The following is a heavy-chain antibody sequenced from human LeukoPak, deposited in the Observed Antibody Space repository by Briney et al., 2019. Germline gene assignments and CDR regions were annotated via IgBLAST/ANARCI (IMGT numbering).Heavy chain of an antibody. CDR2: IYYSGST. V-gene: IGHV4-4*02. CDR3: ARVPDEPTYGDYVVDY. Sequence: SETLSLTCAVSGGSISSSNWWSWVRQPPGKGLEWIGEIYYSGSTNYNPTLKSRVTISVDKSKNQFSLKLSSVTAADTAVYYCARVPDEPTYGDYVVDYWGQGTLVTVSS. D-gene: IGHD4-17*01. CDR1: GGSISSSNW. J-gene: IGHJ4*02.